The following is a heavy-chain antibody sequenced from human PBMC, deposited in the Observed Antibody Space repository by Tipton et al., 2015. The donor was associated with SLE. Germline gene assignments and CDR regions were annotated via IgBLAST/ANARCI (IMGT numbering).Heavy chain of an antibody. Sequence: TLSLTCTVSGGSISSYYWSWIRQPPGKGLEWIGYIYYSGSTYYNPSLKSRVTISVDTSKNQFSLKLSSVTAADTAVYYCARVVLGYCSGGSCSTGWYYFDYWGQGTLVTVSS. J-gene: IGHJ4*02. V-gene: IGHV4-59*12. CDR1: GGSISSYY. CDR2: IYYSGST. D-gene: IGHD2-15*01. CDR3: ARVVLGYCSGGSCSTGWYYFDY.